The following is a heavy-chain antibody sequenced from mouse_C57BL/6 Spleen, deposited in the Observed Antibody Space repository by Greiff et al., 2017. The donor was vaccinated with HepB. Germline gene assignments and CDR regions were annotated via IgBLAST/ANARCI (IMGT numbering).Heavy chain of an antibody. D-gene: IGHD1-1*01. CDR2: IYPGDGDT. J-gene: IGHJ2*01. V-gene: IGHV1-82*01. CDR3: ARYITTVPHFDY. Sequence: VQLVESGPELVKPGASVKISCKASGYAFSSSWMNWVKQRPGKGLEWIGRIYPGDGDTNYNGKFKGKATLTADKSSSTAYMQLSSLTSEDSAVYFCARYITTVPHFDYWGQGTTLTVSS. CDR1: GYAFSSSW.